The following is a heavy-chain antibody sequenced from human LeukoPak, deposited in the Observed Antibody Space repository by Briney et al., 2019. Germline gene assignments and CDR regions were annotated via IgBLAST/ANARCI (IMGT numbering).Heavy chain of an antibody. J-gene: IGHJ4*02. V-gene: IGHV3-21*01. CDR3: ARGNYFDN. Sequence: GGSLRLSCAASGFTFSSYSMHWVRQAPGKGLEWVSSISTTTYTYYADSVKGRFTISRDNAKNSLYLQMNSLRVEDTGVYYCARGNYFDNWGQGTLVTVSS. D-gene: IGHD3-10*01. CDR2: ISTTTYT. CDR1: GFTFSSYS.